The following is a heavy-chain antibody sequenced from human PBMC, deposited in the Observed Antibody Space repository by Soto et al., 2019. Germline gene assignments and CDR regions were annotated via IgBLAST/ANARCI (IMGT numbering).Heavy chain of an antibody. CDR2: IYWDDDK. V-gene: IGHV2-5*02. Sequence: QITLNESGPTVVRPTETLTLTCRFSGFSLTTSGVGVGWIRQSPGKAPEWLALIYWDDDKRYSASLKSRLTITKDASKNQVVLTVADLYPTDTATYDCAHRVLRTVFGLVTTTAIYFDFWGQGTPVAVSS. D-gene: IGHD3-3*01. CDR3: AHRVLRTVFGLVTTTAIYFDF. CDR1: GFSLTTSGVG. J-gene: IGHJ4*02.